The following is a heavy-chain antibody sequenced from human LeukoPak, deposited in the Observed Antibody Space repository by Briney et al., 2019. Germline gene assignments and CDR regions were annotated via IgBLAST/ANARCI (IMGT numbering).Heavy chain of an antibody. CDR3: AIREPIGY. J-gene: IGHJ4*02. D-gene: IGHD6-13*01. V-gene: IGHV3-23*01. CDR1: GFSFANSV. CDR2: ISGRGDRT. Sequence: GGSLRLSCAASGFSFANSVISWIRQAPGKGPEWVSAISGRGDRTDYADSVRGRFTISRDNSKSTLYLQMNSLRVEDTAIYYCAIREPIGYWGQGSLVTVSP.